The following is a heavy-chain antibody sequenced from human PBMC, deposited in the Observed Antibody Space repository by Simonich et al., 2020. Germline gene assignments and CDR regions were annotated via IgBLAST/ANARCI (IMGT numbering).Heavy chain of an antibody. D-gene: IGHD3-10*01. V-gene: IGHV3-7*01. J-gene: IGHJ4*02. CDR2: KKQDGRDK. CDR1: GFTFSSYW. Sequence: EVQLVESGGGLVQPGGSLRLSCAASGFTFSSYWMGWVRQAPGKGLEWGAKKKQDGRDKYYVDSVKGRFTISRDNAKNSLYLQMNSLRAEDTAVYYGARDREVYGSGSYYNYWGQGTLVTVSS. CDR3: ARDREVYGSGSYYNY.